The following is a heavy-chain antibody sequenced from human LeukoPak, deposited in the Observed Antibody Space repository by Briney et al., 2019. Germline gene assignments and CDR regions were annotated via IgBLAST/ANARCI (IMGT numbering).Heavy chain of an antibody. CDR3: AELGITMIGGV. Sequence: GGSLRLSCAASGFAFSSYEMNWVRQAPGKGLEWASYISSSGSTIYYADSVKGRFTISRDNAKNSLYLQMNSLRAEDTAVYYCAELGITMIGGVWGKGTTVTISS. D-gene: IGHD3-10*02. J-gene: IGHJ6*04. CDR2: ISSSGSTI. CDR1: GFAFSSYE. V-gene: IGHV3-48*03.